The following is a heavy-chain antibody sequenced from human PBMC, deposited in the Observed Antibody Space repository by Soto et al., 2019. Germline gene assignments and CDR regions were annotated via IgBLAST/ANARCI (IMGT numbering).Heavy chain of an antibody. J-gene: IGHJ4*02. Sequence: GGSLRLSCAASGFTFSSYGMHWVRQAPGKGLEWVAVISYDGSNKYYADSVKGRFTISRDNSKNTLYLQMNSLRAEDTAVYYCAKGSFYYADYWGQGTQVTVSS. CDR2: ISYDGSNK. CDR1: GFTFSSYG. V-gene: IGHV3-30*18. CDR3: AKGSFYYADY.